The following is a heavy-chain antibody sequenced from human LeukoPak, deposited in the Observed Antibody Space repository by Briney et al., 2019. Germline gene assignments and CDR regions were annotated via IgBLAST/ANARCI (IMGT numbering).Heavy chain of an antibody. CDR2: INPSGGST. Sequence: AAVKVSYKASGSTFTSYYMHWVRPAAGQGVGWMGIINPSGGSTSYAQKFQGRVTMTRDTSTSTVYMELSRLRSEDTAVYYCARARGTSSWDTGVFQHWGQGTLVTVSS. V-gene: IGHV1-46*01. D-gene: IGHD6-13*01. J-gene: IGHJ1*01. CDR1: GSTFTSYY. CDR3: ARARGTSSWDTGVFQH.